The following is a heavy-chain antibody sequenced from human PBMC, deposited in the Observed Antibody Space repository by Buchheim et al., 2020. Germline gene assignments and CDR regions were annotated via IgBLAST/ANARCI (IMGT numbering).Heavy chain of an antibody. CDR1: GFTFSSSW. V-gene: IGHV3-74*03. J-gene: IGHJ5*02. CDR2: IKSDGSRT. D-gene: IGHD6-6*01. CDR3: AKYGSS. Sequence: EVQLVESGGDLIQPGGSLRLSCAASGFTFSSSWMHWVRQVPGKGLVWVSSIKSDGSRTTYADSVKGRFTISRDNGKNTLYLQMSGPRVEDTAVYFCAKYGSSWGQGTL.